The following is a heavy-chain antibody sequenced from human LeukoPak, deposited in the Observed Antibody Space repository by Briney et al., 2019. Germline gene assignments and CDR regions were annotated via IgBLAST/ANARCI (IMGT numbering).Heavy chain of an antibody. J-gene: IGHJ6*03. Sequence: PETLSLTCTVSGGSISSYYWSWIRQPPGKGLEWIGNIYYSGSTNYNPSLKSRVTISVDTSKNQFSLKLSSVTAADTAVYYCTRGSIAYYYMDVWGKGTTVTVSS. CDR2: IYYSGST. V-gene: IGHV4-59*01. CDR3: TRGSIAYYYMDV. CDR1: GGSISSYY. D-gene: IGHD3-22*01.